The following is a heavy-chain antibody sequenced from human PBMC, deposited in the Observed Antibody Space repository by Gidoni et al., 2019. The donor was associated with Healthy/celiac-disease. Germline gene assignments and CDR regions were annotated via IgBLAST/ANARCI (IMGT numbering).Heavy chain of an antibody. CDR1: GGSISSGGYY. J-gene: IGHJ6*02. Sequence: QVQLQESGPGLVKPSQTLSLTCTVSGGSISSGGYYWIWIRQPPGKGLEWIGYIYYSGGTYYNQYLKSRVNISVDTTKNQFSLKPSSVNAADTAVYYCAGIADYYDSSGYLSSEYYYYGMDVWGQGTTVTVSS. CDR2: IYYSGGT. CDR3: AGIADYYDSSGYLSSEYYYYGMDV. D-gene: IGHD3-22*01. V-gene: IGHV4-31*03.